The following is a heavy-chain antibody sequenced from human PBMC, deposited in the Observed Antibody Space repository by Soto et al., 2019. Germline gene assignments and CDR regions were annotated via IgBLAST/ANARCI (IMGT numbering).Heavy chain of an antibody. V-gene: IGHV1-69*01. J-gene: IGHJ6*02. CDR1: GGTFSSYA. CDR2: IIPIFGTA. D-gene: IGHD3-3*01. CDR3: AREHYDFWSGYAPPDYYYGMDV. Sequence: QVQLVQSGAEVKKPGSSVKVSCKASGGTFSSYAISWVRQAPGQGLEWMGGIIPIFGTANYAQKFQGRVTITADESTSTADMELSSLRSEDTAVYYCAREHYDFWSGYAPPDYYYGMDVWGQGTTVTVSS.